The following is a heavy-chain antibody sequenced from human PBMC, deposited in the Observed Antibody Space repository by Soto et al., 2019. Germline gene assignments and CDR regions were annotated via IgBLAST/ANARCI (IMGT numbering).Heavy chain of an antibody. CDR3: ARSTPGYYYGMDV. V-gene: IGHV1-69*02. J-gene: IGHJ6*02. Sequence: QVQLVQSGAEVKKPGSSVKVSCKASGGTFSSYTISWVRQAPGQGLEWMGRIIPNLGIANYAQKFQGRVTITADKSTSTAYMELSSLRSEDTAVYYCARSTPGYYYGMDVWGQGTTVTVSS. CDR2: IIPNLGIA. CDR1: GGTFSSYT.